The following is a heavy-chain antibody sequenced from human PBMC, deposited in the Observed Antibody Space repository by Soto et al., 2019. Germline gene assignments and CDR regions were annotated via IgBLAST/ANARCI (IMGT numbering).Heavy chain of an antibody. V-gene: IGHV1-3*04. J-gene: IGHJ4*01. CDR2: INIGNGNT. CDR3: AIFCEGGYNHGLLAF. D-gene: IGHD5-12*01. CDR1: GYRFSSYA. Sequence: ASVKVSCKASGYRFSSYAMHWVRQAPGQRLEWMGWINIGNGNTRYSENAQGRVTITWDTSATTAYLDLTSLRSEDTAVYYCAIFCEGGYNHGLLAFCGQGTLVPGSS.